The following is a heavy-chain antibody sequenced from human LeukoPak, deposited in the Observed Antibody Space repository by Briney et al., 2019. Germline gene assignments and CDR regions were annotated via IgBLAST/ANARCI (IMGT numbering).Heavy chain of an antibody. D-gene: IGHD6-19*01. J-gene: IGHJ4*02. CDR1: GGPISSGSYY. Sequence: SQTLSLTCTVSGGPISSGSYYWSWIRQPAGKGLEWIGRIYTSGSTNYNPSLKSRVTISVDTYKNQFSLKLSSVAAADTALYYCARGNPSLYSSGWYPFDYWGQGTLVTVSS. CDR3: ARGNPSLYSSGWYPFDY. V-gene: IGHV4-61*02. CDR2: IYTSGST.